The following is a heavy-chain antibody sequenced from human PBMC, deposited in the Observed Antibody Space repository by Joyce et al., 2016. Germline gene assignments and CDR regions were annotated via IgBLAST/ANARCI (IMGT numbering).Heavy chain of an antibody. CDR3: ARVTLTADDY. D-gene: IGHD1-14*01. V-gene: IGHV3-48*04. CDR2: ITYRSGTI. CDR1: GFTFSSYD. Sequence: EVQLVESGGGLVQPGGSLRLSCAASGFTFSSYDMNWVRQAPGRGREWISYITYRSGTIYYADSVKGGFTISRDNAKNSLYLQMNNLRAEDTAVYYCARVTLTADDYWGQGTLVTVSS. J-gene: IGHJ4*02.